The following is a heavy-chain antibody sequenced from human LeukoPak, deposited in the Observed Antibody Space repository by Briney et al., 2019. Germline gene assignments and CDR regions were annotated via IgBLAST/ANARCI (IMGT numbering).Heavy chain of an antibody. CDR2: IKRDGSEK. J-gene: IGHJ4*02. CDR3: ARDKVVGTTYFDY. Sequence: GGSLRLSCAASGFTFSSYWMSWVRQAPGKGLEWVANIKRDGSEKYYVDSVKGRFTISRDNAKNSLYLQMNSLRAEDTAVYYCARDKVVGTTYFDYWGQGTLVTVSS. D-gene: IGHD1-26*01. CDR1: GFTFSSYW. V-gene: IGHV3-7*01.